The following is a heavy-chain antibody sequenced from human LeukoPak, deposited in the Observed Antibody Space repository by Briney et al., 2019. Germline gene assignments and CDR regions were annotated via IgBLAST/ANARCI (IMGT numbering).Heavy chain of an antibody. J-gene: IGHJ4*02. D-gene: IGHD1-26*01. Sequence: PSETLSLTCSVSAVSISNYYWSWIRQPAGKGLEWIGRIYTSGSTHYNPSLESRVTMSQDTSKNQFSLKLSSVTAADTAVYYCARENTGSYREFDYWGQGTLVTVSS. CDR2: IYTSGST. V-gene: IGHV4-4*07. CDR1: AVSISNYY. CDR3: ARENTGSYREFDY.